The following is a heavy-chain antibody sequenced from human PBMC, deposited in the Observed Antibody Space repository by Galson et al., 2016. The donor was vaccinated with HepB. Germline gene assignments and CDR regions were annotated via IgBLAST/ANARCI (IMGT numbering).Heavy chain of an antibody. CDR1: GFSFRSYI. CDR2: ISSDSSDI. CDR3: AAGSHRYWFDP. V-gene: IGHV3-21*01. D-gene: IGHD6-13*01. Sequence: SLRLSCAASGFSFRSYIMNWVRQAPGKGLQWVSSISSDSSDIYYPDSVKGRFIISRDNAKNSLSLQMNNLTAEDTAVYHCAAGSHRYWFDPWGQGTLVTVSS. J-gene: IGHJ5*02.